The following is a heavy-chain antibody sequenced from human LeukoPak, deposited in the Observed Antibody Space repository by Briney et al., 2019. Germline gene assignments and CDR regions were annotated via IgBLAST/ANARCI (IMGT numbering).Heavy chain of an antibody. CDR1: VVTFSSYW. Sequence: GASLRLSCAASVVTFSSYWLSWVRQAPWKGLEWVANIKHDGSEKYYVDSVKGRFTISRDYAKNSLYLQMNSLRAEDTAVYYCARHPSGSFDYWGRGTLVTVSS. V-gene: IGHV3-7*03. J-gene: IGHJ4*02. CDR3: ARHPSGSFDY. D-gene: IGHD3-3*01. CDR2: IKHDGSEK.